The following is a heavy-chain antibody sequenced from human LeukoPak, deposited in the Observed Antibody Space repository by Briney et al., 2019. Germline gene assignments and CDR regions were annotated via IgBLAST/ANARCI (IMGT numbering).Heavy chain of an antibody. V-gene: IGHV3-20*04. CDR3: ARDREQLVRYYYYYYMDV. D-gene: IGHD6-13*01. CDR1: GFTFDDYG. CDR2: INWNGGST. Sequence: GGSLRLSCAASGFTFDDYGMSWVRQALGKGLEWVSGINWNGGSTGYADSVKGRFTISRDNAKNSLYLQMNSLRAEDTAVYYCARDREQLVRYYYYYYMDVWGKGTTVTVSS. J-gene: IGHJ6*03.